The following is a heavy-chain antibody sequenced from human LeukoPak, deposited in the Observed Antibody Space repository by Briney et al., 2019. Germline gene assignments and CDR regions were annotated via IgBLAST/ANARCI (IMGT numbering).Heavy chain of an antibody. J-gene: IGHJ5*02. CDR3: ARVVVPAAHNWFDP. CDR1: GGSFSGYY. CDR2: INHSGST. V-gene: IGHV4-34*01. D-gene: IGHD2-2*01. Sequence: TSETLSLTCAVYGGSFSGYYWSWIRQPPGKGLEWIGEINHSGSTNYNPSLKSRVTISADTSKNQFSLKLSSVTAADTAVYYCARVVVPAAHNWFDPWGQGTLVTVSS.